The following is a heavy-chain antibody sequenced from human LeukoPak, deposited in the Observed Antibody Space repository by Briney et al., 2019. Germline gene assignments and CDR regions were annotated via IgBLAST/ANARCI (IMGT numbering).Heavy chain of an antibody. V-gene: IGHV3-74*01. J-gene: IGHJ4*02. CDR3: ARETGSYKGNYFDY. CDR2: INSDGGGA. CDR1: GITFGNNW. Sequence: GGSMRLSCAASGITFGNNWMHWDRQGQGKGLVWISRINSDGGGAIYADSVKGRFTVSRDNAKNTLYLQMNSLRADDTAVYYCARETGSYKGNYFDYWGQGTLVTVSS. D-gene: IGHD3-9*01.